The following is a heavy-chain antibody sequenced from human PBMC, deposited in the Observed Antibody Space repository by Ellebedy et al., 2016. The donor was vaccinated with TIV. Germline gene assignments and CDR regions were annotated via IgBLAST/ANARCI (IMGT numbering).Heavy chain of an antibody. Sequence: SETLSLXXTVSGDSISSSTTLYWGWIRQPPGKGLEWIGIIHYSGRVYYNPSLKSRMTISVEPAKNQFSLKLDSVTAADTALYYCARHYPGGYPGGVWGKGTTVIVSS. D-gene: IGHD2-15*01. CDR1: GDSISSSTTLY. V-gene: IGHV4-39*01. CDR3: ARHYPGGYPGGV. CDR2: IHYSGRV. J-gene: IGHJ6*04.